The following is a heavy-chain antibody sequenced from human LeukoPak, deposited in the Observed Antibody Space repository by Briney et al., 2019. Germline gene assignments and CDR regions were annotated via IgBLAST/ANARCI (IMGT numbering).Heavy chain of an antibody. Sequence: SETLSLTCHVSGDSVNSDGYYWTWIRQHPGKGLEWIGFISYRGSTSFNPPLKSRVSISVDTSKNQFSLRLTSVTAADTAVYYCARDVVLTASPDAFDIWGQGTMVSVSS. D-gene: IGHD2-21*02. J-gene: IGHJ3*02. V-gene: IGHV4-31*03. CDR3: ARDVVLTASPDAFDI. CDR2: ISYRGST. CDR1: GDSVNSDGYY.